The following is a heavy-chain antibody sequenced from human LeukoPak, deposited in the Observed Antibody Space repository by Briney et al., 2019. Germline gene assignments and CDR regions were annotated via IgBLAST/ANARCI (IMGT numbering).Heavy chain of an antibody. CDR3: ATDFPRGGGHYYYYGMDV. J-gene: IGHJ6*02. V-gene: IGHV1-24*01. Sequence: ASVKVPCKVSGYTLTELSMHWVRQAPGKGLEWMGGFDPEDGETIYAQKFQGRVTMTEDTSTDTAYMELSSLRSEDTAVYYCATDFPRGGGHYYYYGMDVWGQGTTVTVSS. CDR1: GYTLTELS. CDR2: FDPEDGET. D-gene: IGHD2-15*01.